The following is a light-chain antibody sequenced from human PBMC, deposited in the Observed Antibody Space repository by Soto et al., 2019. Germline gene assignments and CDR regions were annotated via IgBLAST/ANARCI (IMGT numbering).Light chain of an antibody. CDR1: QSISSY. CDR2: AAS. CDR3: QQYGSSPIT. V-gene: IGKV1-39*01. J-gene: IGKJ5*01. Sequence: DIQMTQSPSSLSASVGDRVTITCRASQSISSYLNWYQQKPGKAPERLIYAASTLQSGIPDRFSGSGSGTDFTLTISRLEPEDFAVYYCQQYGSSPITFGQGTRLEIK.